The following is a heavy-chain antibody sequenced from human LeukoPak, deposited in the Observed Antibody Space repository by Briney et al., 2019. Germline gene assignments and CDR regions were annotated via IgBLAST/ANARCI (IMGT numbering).Heavy chain of an antibody. D-gene: IGHD5-18*01. CDR3: ARQQLQLWYD. J-gene: IGHJ4*02. CDR1: GGSISSSGYY. V-gene: IGHV4-39*01. CDR2: IFHSEST. Sequence: SDTLSLTCTVSGGSISSSGYYWGWIRQPPGKGLEWIGTIFHSESTYYNPSLKSRVTISVDTSKSQFSLKLSSVTAADTAVYYCARQQLQLWYDWGQGTLVTVSS.